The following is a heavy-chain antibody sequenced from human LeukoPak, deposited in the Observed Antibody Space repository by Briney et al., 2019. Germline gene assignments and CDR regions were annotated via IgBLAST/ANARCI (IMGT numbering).Heavy chain of an antibody. CDR2: ISYDGSNK. V-gene: IGHV3-30*18. CDR3: AKAHSGSYPTIDY. J-gene: IGHJ4*02. Sequence: GGSLRLSCAASGFTFSSYGMHWVRQAPGKGLEWVAVISYDGSNKYYADSVKGRFTISRDNSKNTLYLQMNSLRAEDTAVYYCAKAHSGSYPTIDYWGQGTLVTVSS. D-gene: IGHD1-26*01. CDR1: GFTFSSYG.